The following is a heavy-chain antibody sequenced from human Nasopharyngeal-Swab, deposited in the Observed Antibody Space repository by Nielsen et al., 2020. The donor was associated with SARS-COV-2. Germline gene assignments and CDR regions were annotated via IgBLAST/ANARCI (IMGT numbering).Heavy chain of an antibody. CDR3: ARADCSGGNCYSLSWFDS. CDR1: GYSFRNYW. CDR2: LYPADSDA. V-gene: IGHV5-51*01. J-gene: IGHJ5*01. Sequence: GESLKISCQGSGYSFRNYWIGWVRQLPGKGLEWMGVLYPADSDARYSPSFQGQVTISEDKSINTAYLQWSSLKASDTAMYYCARADCSGGNCYSLSWFDSWGQGTLVTVSS. D-gene: IGHD2-15*01.